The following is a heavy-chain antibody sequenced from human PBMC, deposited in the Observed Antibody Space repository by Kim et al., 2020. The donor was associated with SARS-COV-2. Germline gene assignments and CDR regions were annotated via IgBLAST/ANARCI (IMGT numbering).Heavy chain of an antibody. J-gene: IGHJ3*02. V-gene: IGHV3-21*01. CDR2: ISSSSSYI. Sequence: GGSLRLSCAASGFTFSSYSMNWVRQAPGKGLEWVSSISSSSSYIYYADSVKGRFTIFRDNAKNSLYLQMNSLRAEDTAVYYCARDYPSGYYQDAFDIWGQGTMVTVSS. CDR1: GFTFSSYS. D-gene: IGHD3-22*01. CDR3: ARDYPSGYYQDAFDI.